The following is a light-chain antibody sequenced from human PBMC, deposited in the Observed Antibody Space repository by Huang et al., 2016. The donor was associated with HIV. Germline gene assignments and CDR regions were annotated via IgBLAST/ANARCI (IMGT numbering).Light chain of an antibody. CDR1: QTITTY. V-gene: IGKV1-39*01. Sequence: DIQMTQSPSSLSASVGDRVIMTCRASQTITTYLNCYQQRPGKAPKRLIYAASSLQSGVPSRFSGSGSGTDFTLTISSLQPEDFATYYCQQSYSSLLSFGGGTKVAIK. CDR2: AAS. CDR3: QQSYSSLLS. J-gene: IGKJ4*01.